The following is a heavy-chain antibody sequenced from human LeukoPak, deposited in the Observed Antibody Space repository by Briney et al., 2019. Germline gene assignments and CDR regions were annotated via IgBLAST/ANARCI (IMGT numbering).Heavy chain of an antibody. CDR3: AREVADYYYYYYGMDV. CDR1: GGSISSSNW. J-gene: IGHJ6*02. D-gene: IGHD6-19*01. V-gene: IGHV4-4*02. CDR2: IYHSGST. Sequence: PSETLSLTCAVSGGSISSSNWWSWVRQPPGKGLEWIGEIYHSGSTNYNPSLKSRVTISVDKSKNQFSLKLGSVTAADTAVYYCAREVADYYYYYYGMDVWGQGTTVTVSS.